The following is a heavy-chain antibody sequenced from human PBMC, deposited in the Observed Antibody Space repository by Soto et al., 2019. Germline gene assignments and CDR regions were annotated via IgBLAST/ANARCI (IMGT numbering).Heavy chain of an antibody. CDR2: ISYDGSNK. J-gene: IGHJ4*02. CDR1: GFTFSSYG. CDR3: AKSPPSRDDY. V-gene: IGHV3-30*18. Sequence: QVQLVESGGGVVQPGRSLRLSCAASGFTFSSYGMHWVRQAPGKGLEWVAVISYDGSNKYYADSVKGRFTISRDNSKNTLYLQMNSLRAEDTAVYYCAKSPPSRDDYWGQGTLVTVSS.